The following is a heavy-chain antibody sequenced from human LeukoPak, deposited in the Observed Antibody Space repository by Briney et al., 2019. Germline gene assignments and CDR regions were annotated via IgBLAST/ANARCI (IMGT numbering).Heavy chain of an antibody. V-gene: IGHV4-38-2*02. Sequence: SETLSLTCTISGYSISSGYYWGWIRQPPGKGLEWIGSIYHSGSTYFNPSLKSRVTISLDTSENQFSLKLSSVTAADTAVYYCARDLYSSGWGYFDYWGQGTLVTVSS. CDR1: GYSISSGYY. J-gene: IGHJ4*02. CDR3: ARDLYSSGWGYFDY. CDR2: IYHSGST. D-gene: IGHD6-19*01.